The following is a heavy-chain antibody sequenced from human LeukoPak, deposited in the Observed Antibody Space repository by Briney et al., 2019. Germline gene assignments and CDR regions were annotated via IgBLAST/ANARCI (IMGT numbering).Heavy chain of an antibody. CDR2: IYYSGST. D-gene: IGHD4-17*01. V-gene: IGHV4-39*07. CDR1: GGSISSSSYY. J-gene: IGHJ2*01. Sequence: PSETLSLTCTVSGGSISSSSYYWGWIRQPPGKGLEWIGSIYYSGSTYYNPSLKSRVTISVDTSKNQFSLKLSSVTAADTAVYYCARIYGDTHRYWYFDLWGRGTLVTVSS. CDR3: ARIYGDTHRYWYFDL.